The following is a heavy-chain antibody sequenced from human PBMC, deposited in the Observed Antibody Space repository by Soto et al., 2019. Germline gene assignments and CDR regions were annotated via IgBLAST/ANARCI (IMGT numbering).Heavy chain of an antibody. D-gene: IGHD2-15*01. CDR1: GFTFSGYG. V-gene: IGHV3-33*01. CDR2: TWFDKSKR. Sequence: QVQLVESGGGVVQPGRSLRLSCATFGFTFSGYGMHWVRQAPGKGLEWVAITWFDKSKRYYADSVKGRFTIFKDNSKSKLYLQMNSLRVEDTATYYCATVMGACSGGTCYLESWGQGTLVTVSS. J-gene: IGHJ4*02. CDR3: ATVMGACSGGTCYLES.